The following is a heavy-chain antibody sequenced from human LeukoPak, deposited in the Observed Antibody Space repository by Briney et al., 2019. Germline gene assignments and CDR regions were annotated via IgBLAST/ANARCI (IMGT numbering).Heavy chain of an antibody. CDR3: ARTYSSSSHYYYSMDV. V-gene: IGHV1-18*01. J-gene: IGHJ6*03. Sequence: GASVKVSCKASGYTFTSYGISWVRQAPGQGLEGMGWISAYNGNTNYAQKLQGRVTMTTDTSTSTAYMELRSLRSDDTAVYYCARTYSSSSHYYYSMDVWGKGTTVTVSS. D-gene: IGHD6-13*01. CDR2: ISAYNGNT. CDR1: GYTFTSYG.